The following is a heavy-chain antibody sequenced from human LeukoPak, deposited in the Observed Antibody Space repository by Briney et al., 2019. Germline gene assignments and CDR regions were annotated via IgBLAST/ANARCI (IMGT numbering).Heavy chain of an antibody. D-gene: IGHD2-15*01. Sequence: GGSLRLSCAASGFTFSSYEMNWVRQAPGKGLEWVSYISSSGSTIYYADSVKGRFTISRDNAKNSLYLQMNSLRAEDTAVYYCARRLVVAATRRLSWFDPWGQGTLVTVSS. CDR2: ISSSGSTI. V-gene: IGHV3-48*03. CDR3: ARRLVVAATRRLSWFDP. J-gene: IGHJ5*02. CDR1: GFTFSSYE.